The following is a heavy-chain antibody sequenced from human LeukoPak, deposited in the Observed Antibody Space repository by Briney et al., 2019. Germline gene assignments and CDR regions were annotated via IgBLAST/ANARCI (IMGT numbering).Heavy chain of an antibody. CDR1: GYTFTGYY. CDR3: ARSSVVVPAASGWFDP. Sequence: GASVKVSCKASGYTFTGYYMHWVRQAPGQGLEWMGWINPNSGGTNYAQKFQGRVTMTRDTSISTAYMELSRLRSDDSAVYYCARSSVVVPAASGWFDPWGQGTLVTVSS. CDR2: INPNSGGT. J-gene: IGHJ5*02. D-gene: IGHD2-2*01. V-gene: IGHV1-2*02.